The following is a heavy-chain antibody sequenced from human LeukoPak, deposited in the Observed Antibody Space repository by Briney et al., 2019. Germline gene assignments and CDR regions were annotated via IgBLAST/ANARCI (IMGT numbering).Heavy chain of an antibody. V-gene: IGHV3-33*01. CDR1: GFTFSSYG. CDR3: ARDGYYESSGYCSHEY. Sequence: HPGRSLRLSCAASGFTFSSYGMHWVRQAPGKGLEWVGVVWYDGSNKYYADSEKGRFTIARDNFKKTMYLQMNSLRAEDTAVYYCARDGYYESSGYCSHEYWGQGTMVTVAS. J-gene: IGHJ4*02. CDR2: VWYDGSNK. D-gene: IGHD3-22*01.